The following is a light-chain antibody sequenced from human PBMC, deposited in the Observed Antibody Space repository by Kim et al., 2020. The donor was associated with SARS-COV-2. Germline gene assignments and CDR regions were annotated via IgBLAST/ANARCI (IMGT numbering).Light chain of an antibody. CDR1: SGEVTSGHY. CDR3: LLLYSGAWV. CDR2: DAR. V-gene: IGLV7-46*01. J-gene: IGLJ3*02. Sequence: PGGTVTLTCGCSSGEVTSGHYPYWLQQKPGKAPRTLIYDARNKHSWTPARFSGSLLGGKAALTLSGAQPEDEADYYCLLLYSGAWVFGGGTQLTVL.